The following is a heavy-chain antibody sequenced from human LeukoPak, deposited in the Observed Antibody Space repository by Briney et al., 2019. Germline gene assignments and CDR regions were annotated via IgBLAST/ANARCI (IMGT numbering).Heavy chain of an antibody. J-gene: IGHJ4*02. CDR2: MNPNSGNT. CDR3: ARGPYYYDSSGYSY. CDR1: GYTFTSYD. Sequence: ASVKVSCKASGYTFTSYDINWVRQATGRGLEWMGWMNPNSGNTGYAQKFQGRVTMTRNTSISTAYMELSSLRSEDTAVYYCARGPYYYDSSGYSYWGQGTLVTVSS. V-gene: IGHV1-8*01. D-gene: IGHD3-22*01.